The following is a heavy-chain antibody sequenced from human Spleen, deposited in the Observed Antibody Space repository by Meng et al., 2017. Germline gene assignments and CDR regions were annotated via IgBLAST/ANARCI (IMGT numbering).Heavy chain of an antibody. D-gene: IGHD3-9*01. CDR2: ISYDGSNK. CDR1: GFTVSSNY. J-gene: IGHJ3*02. Sequence: GESLKISCAASGFTVSSNYMSWVRQAPGKGLEWVAVISYDGSNKYYADSVKGRFTISRDNSKNTLYLQMNSLRAEDTAVYYCARVTVYYDILTGSRPDAFDIWGQGTMVTVSS. V-gene: IGHV3-30*14. CDR3: ARVTVYYDILTGSRPDAFDI.